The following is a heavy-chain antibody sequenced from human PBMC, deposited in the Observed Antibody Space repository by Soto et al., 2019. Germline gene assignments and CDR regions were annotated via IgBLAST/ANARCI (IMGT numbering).Heavy chain of an antibody. V-gene: IGHV1-8*01. CDR1: GYIFTNND. D-gene: IGHD5-18*01. Sequence: ASVKVSCKASGYIFTNNDVSWVRQATGQGLEWMGWMNPGSGDTGYAQKFQGRVTMTRNISIATAYMELSSLRADDTAIYYCARMASFGSLNWFDPWGQGTLVTSPQ. CDR2: MNPGSGDT. J-gene: IGHJ5*02. CDR3: ARMASFGSLNWFDP.